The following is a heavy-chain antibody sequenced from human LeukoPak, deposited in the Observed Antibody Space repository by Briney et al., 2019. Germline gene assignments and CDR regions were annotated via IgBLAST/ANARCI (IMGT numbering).Heavy chain of an antibody. J-gene: IGHJ4*02. CDR2: IYTSGST. D-gene: IGHD1-26*01. V-gene: IGHV4-4*07. Sequence: SETLSPTCTVSGGSISSYYWSWIRQPAGKGLEWIGRIYTSGSTNYNPSLKSRVTMSVDTSKNQFSLKLSSVTAADTAVYYCASSSLVGAGYYFDYWGQGTLVTVSS. CDR1: GGSISSYY. CDR3: ASSSLVGAGYYFDY.